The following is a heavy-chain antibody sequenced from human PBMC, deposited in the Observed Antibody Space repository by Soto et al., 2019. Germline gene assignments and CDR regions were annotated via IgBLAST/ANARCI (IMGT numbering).Heavy chain of an antibody. Sequence: GASVKVSCKASGYTFTSYAMHWVRQAPGQRLEWMGWISAYNGNTNYAQKLQGRVTMTTDTSTSTAYMELRSLRSDDTAVYYCARDSPSGVVDYWGQGTLVTVSS. D-gene: IGHD2-8*02. J-gene: IGHJ4*02. CDR3: ARDSPSGVVDY. V-gene: IGHV1-18*01. CDR1: GYTFTSYA. CDR2: ISAYNGNT.